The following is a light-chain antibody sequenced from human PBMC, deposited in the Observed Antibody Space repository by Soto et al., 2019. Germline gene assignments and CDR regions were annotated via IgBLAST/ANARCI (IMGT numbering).Light chain of an antibody. J-gene: IGKJ1*01. CDR3: QQYNNWPRT. CDR1: QSVSSS. CDR2: GAS. V-gene: IGKV3-15*01. Sequence: EIVMTQSPATLSVSPGDRATLSCRASQSVSSSLAWYQQKPGQAPRLLIYGASTRATGIPARFSGSGSGTEFTLTISSLQSEDFAVYYCQQYNNWPRTFGQGTKVDIK.